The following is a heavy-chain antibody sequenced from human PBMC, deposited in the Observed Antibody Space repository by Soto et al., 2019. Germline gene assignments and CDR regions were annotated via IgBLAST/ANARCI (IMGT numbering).Heavy chain of an antibody. D-gene: IGHD2-15*01. CDR2: ISWNSGSI. CDR1: GFTFDDYA. CDR3: AKAFERYCSGGSCYFDY. J-gene: IGHJ4*02. Sequence: EVQLVESGGGLVQPGRSLRLSCAASGFTFDDYAMHWVRQAPGQGLEWVSGISWNSGSIGYADSVKGRFAISRDNAKNSLYLQMNSLRAEDTALYHCAKAFERYCSGGSCYFDYWGQGTLVTVSS. V-gene: IGHV3-9*01.